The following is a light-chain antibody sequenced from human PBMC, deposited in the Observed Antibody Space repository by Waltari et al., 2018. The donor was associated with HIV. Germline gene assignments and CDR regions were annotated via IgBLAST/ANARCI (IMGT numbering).Light chain of an antibody. CDR2: EVT. CDR1: SSDVGSYTL. CDR3: SSYSRTSTPWV. V-gene: IGLV2-23*02. J-gene: IGLJ3*02. Sequence: QSALTQFASVSGSPGQSVTISCTGTSSDVGSYTLVSWYQQHPGKAPKVVIYEVTKRPSGISNRFSGSRSGNTASLTISGLQAEDEADYFCSSYSRTSTPWVFGGGTKLTVL.